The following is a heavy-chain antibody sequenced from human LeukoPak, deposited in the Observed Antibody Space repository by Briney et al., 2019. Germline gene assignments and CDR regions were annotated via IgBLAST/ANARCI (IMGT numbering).Heavy chain of an antibody. D-gene: IGHD3-3*01. V-gene: IGHV3-23*01. J-gene: IGHJ4*02. Sequence: TGGSLRLSCAASGFTFSSYAMSWVRQAPGKGLEWVSAISGSGGSTYDADSVEGRFTISRDNSKNTLYLQMNSLRAEDTAVYYCAAYDFWSGYSAGIDYWGQGTLVTVSS. CDR2: ISGSGGST. CDR3: AAYDFWSGYSAGIDY. CDR1: GFTFSSYA.